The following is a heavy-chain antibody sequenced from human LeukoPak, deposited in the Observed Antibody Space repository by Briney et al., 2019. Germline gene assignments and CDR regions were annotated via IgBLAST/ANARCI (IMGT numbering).Heavy chain of an antibody. CDR1: GGSFSGYY. V-gene: IGHV4-34*01. CDR2: INHSGST. J-gene: IGHJ4*02. CDR3: TSSPVGATDY. D-gene: IGHD1-26*01. Sequence: SETLSLTCAVYGGSFSGYYWSWIRQPPGKGLEWIGEINHSGSTNYNPSLKSRVTISVDTSKNQFSLKLSSVTAADTAVYYCTSSPVGATDYWGQGTLVTVSS.